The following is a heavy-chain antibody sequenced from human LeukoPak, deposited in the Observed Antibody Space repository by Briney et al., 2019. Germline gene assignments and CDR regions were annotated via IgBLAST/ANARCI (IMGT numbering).Heavy chain of an antibody. CDR2: IYYSGST. CDR3: AREGEIVVVPAAISTFDY. Sequence: SETLSLTCTVSGGSISSSSYYWGWIRQPPGKGLEWIGSIYYSGSTYYNPSLKSRVTISVDTSKNQFSLKLSSVTAADTAVYYCAREGEIVVVPAAISTFDYWGQGTLVTVSS. CDR1: GGSISSSSYY. J-gene: IGHJ4*02. D-gene: IGHD2-2*02. V-gene: IGHV4-39*02.